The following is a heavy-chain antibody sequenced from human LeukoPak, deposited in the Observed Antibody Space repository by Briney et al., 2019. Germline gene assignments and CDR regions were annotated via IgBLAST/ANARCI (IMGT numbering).Heavy chain of an antibody. J-gene: IGHJ3*02. CDR1: GDTLTELS. D-gene: IGHD5-12*01. CDR3: ALTGAGYQSAHDAFDI. CDR2: FDPEDGEA. Sequence: ASVEVSCKVSGDTLTELSMHWVRQAPGKGLEWMGGFDPEDGEAIYAQKFQGRVTMTEDTSTDTAYMELSSLRSEDTAVYYCALTGAGYQSAHDAFDIWGQGTMVTVSS. V-gene: IGHV1-24*01.